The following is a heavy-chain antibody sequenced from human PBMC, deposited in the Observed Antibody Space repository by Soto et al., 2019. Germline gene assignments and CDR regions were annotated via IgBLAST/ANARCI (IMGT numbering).Heavy chain of an antibody. CDR1: GFSLSTSGVG. V-gene: IGHV2-5*02. CDR3: AHRGGGGKVGGWFDP. CDR2: IYWDDDE. Sequence: QITLKESGPTLVKPTQTLTLTCTFSGFSLSTSGVGVGWIRQPPGKALEWLALIYWDDDEHYSPSLKSRLTFTKDTSKNQVVLTVTDMGPVDTATYYCAHRGGGGKVGGWFDPWGQGTMVTVSS. D-gene: IGHD3-16*01. J-gene: IGHJ5*02.